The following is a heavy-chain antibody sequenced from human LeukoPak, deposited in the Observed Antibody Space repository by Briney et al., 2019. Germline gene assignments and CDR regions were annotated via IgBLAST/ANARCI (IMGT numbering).Heavy chain of an antibody. D-gene: IGHD6-13*01. V-gene: IGHV4-39*01. CDR3: ARRIARAGDY. CDR2: IYYSGNT. J-gene: IGHJ4*02. Sequence: SETLSLTCNVSGDSISNSSYYWGWIRQPPGKGLEWIGSIYYSGNTYCNPSLQSRVTLSVDTSKNQFSLKLSSVTAADTAVYYCARRIARAGDYWGQGTMVIVSS. CDR1: GDSISNSSYY.